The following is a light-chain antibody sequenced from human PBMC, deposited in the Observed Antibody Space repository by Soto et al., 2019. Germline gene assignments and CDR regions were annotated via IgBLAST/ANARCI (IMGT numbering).Light chain of an antibody. Sequence: QSALTQPASVSGSPGQSITISCTGSSNTIGGYNVVSWYQQHPGKAPKVIIYEGIKRPSGVSNRFSGAISGSTASLTISGLQVEDEADYYCCSYVGATTYVFGSGTKVTVL. V-gene: IGLV2-23*01. CDR2: EGI. J-gene: IGLJ1*01. CDR1: SNTIGGYNV. CDR3: CSYVGATTYV.